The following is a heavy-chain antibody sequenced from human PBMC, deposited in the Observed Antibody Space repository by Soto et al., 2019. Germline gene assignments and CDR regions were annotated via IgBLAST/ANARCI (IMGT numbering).Heavy chain of an antibody. J-gene: IGHJ6*02. D-gene: IGHD3-3*01. Sequence: GASVKVSCKASGGTFSSYAISWVRQAPGQGLEWMGGIIPIFGTANYAQKFQGRVTITADESTNTAYMELSSLRSEDTAVYYCARDHSEIFGEESYYYGMDVWGQGTTVTVSS. CDR2: IIPIFGTA. V-gene: IGHV1-69*13. CDR1: GGTFSSYA. CDR3: ARDHSEIFGEESYYYGMDV.